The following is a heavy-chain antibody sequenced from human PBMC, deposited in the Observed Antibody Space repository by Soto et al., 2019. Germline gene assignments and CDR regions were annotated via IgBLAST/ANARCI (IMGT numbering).Heavy chain of an antibody. D-gene: IGHD6-19*01. J-gene: IGHJ4*02. CDR1: GFTFSSYW. CDR3: ARDIAVAGGSYYFDY. CDR2: IKQDGSEK. V-gene: IGHV3-7*05. Sequence: GGSLRLSCAASGFTFSSYWMSWVRQAPGKGLEWVANIKQDGSEKYYVDSVKGRFTISRDNAKNSLYLQMNSLRAEDTAVYYCARDIAVAGGSYYFDYWGQGTLVTVSS.